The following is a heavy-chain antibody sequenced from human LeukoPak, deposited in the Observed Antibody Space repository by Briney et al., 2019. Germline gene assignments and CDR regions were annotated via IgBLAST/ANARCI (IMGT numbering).Heavy chain of an antibody. CDR3: ARDISDYGSGGYYFDY. J-gene: IGHJ4*02. V-gene: IGHV4-59*01. CDR1: GGSISNYY. CDR2: IYYSGST. D-gene: IGHD3-10*01. Sequence: SETLSLTCTVSGGSISNYYWNWIRQPPGKGQEWIGYIYYSGSTKYNPSLKSRVTISVDTSKNQFSLKLSSLSAADTAVYYCARDISDYGSGGYYFDYWGQGTLVTVSS.